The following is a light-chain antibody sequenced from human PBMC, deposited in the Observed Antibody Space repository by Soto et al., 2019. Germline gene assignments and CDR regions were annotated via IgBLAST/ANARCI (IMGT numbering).Light chain of an antibody. J-gene: IGKJ2*01. CDR3: QQYGRSPPYI. CDR2: GAS. CDR1: QSIIGNY. V-gene: IGKV3-20*01. Sequence: EIALTQSPGTLSLSPGERGTLSCRASQSIIGNYLAWYQQKPGQAPRLLIYGASSRATGIPDRFSGSGSGTDFTLTISRLEPEDFAVYFCQQYGRSPPYIFGQGTKVDIK.